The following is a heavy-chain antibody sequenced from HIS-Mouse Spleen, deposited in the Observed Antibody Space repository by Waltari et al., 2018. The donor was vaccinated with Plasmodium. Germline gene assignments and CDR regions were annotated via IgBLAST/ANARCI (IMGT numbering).Heavy chain of an antibody. V-gene: IGHV3-7*01. Sequence: EVQLVESGGGLVQPGGSLGLPCAASGFPFSSYWMSWVRQAPGKGLEWVANIKQNGSEKYYVDSVKGRFTISRDNAKNSLYLQMNSLRAEDTAVYYCAKLCYYGSGSYYHDAFDIWGQGTMVTVSS. J-gene: IGHJ3*02. CDR1: GFPFSSYW. CDR2: IKQNGSEK. CDR3: AKLCYYGSGSYYHDAFDI. D-gene: IGHD3-10*01.